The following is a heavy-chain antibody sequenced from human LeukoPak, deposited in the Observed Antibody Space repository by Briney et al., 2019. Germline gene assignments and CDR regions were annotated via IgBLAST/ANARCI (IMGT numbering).Heavy chain of an antibody. J-gene: IGHJ4*02. V-gene: IGHV3-33*01. D-gene: IGHD6-13*01. CDR1: GFTFSNYG. CDR3: ATDQGIY. Sequence: GGSLRLSCAASGFTFSNYGMHWVRQAPGKGLEWVAVIWYDGSDKYYADSVKGRFTISRDNSKNTLYLQMNSLRAEDTAVYYCATDQGIYWGQGTLVTVSS. CDR2: IWYDGSDK.